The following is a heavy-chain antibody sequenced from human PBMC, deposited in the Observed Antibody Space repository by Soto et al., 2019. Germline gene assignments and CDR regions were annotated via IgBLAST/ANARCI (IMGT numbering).Heavy chain of an antibody. V-gene: IGHV3-33*01. CDR1: GFTFSSYG. D-gene: IGHD1-1*01. Sequence: ESGGGVVQPGRSLRLSCAASGFTFSSYGMHWVRQAPGKGLEWVAVIWYDGSNKYYADSVKGRFTISRDNSKNTLYLQMNSLRAEDTAEYYCARSRGAVRRTIAVDYWGQGTLVTVSS. CDR2: IWYDGSNK. J-gene: IGHJ4*02. CDR3: ARSRGAVRRTIAVDY.